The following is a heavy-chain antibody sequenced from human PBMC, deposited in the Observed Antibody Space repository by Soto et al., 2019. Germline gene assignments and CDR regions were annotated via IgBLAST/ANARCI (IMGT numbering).Heavy chain of an antibody. J-gene: IGHJ4*02. CDR2: INKNGGST. D-gene: IGHD3-3*01. V-gene: IGHV3-23*01. Sequence: EVQLLESGGGLVQPGGSPRLSCAASGFTFSTYAMSWVRQAPGKGLEWVSSINKNGGSTFYADSVKGRFTISRDNSKDTLFLQMNSLRAEDTALYYCAKRPSYDFVNWDQGTLVTVSS. CDR1: GFTFSTYA. CDR3: AKRPSYDFVN.